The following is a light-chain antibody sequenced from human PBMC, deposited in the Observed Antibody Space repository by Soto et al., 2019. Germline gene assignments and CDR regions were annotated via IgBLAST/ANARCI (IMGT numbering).Light chain of an antibody. Sequence: DIQMTQSPSSLSASIGDSVTITCRASQSISTYLNWYQQKPGKAPKLVIYAASSLPSGVPSRFSGSASGTDFTLTIFCLQPEDFATYFCQQSYSTPLTFGGGTKLEIQ. CDR1: QSISTY. V-gene: IGKV1-39*01. J-gene: IGKJ4*01. CDR2: AAS. CDR3: QQSYSTPLT.